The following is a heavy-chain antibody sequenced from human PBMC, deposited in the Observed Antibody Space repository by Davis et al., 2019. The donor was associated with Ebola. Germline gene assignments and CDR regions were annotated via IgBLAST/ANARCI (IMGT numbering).Heavy chain of an antibody. J-gene: IGHJ4*02. CDR1: GFTLSSYA. Sequence: PGGSLRLSCAASGFTLSSYAMSWVRQAPGKGLEWVSGISGSGGTTYYADSVKGRFTISRDNSKNTLYLQMNSLRADDTAVYYCAKASFSGGSCYRGLGYWGQGTLVTVSS. CDR3: AKASFSGGSCYRGLGY. D-gene: IGHD2-15*01. CDR2: ISGSGGTT. V-gene: IGHV3-23*01.